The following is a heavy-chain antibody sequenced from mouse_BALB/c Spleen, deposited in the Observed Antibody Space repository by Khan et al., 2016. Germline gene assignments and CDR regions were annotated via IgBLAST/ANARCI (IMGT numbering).Heavy chain of an antibody. V-gene: IGHV4-1*02. J-gene: IGHJ3*01. CDR3: ERRHYNGRFAY. CDR1: GFDFSRYW. Sequence: EVELVESGGGLVQPGGSLKLSCAASGFDFSRYWMSWVRQAPGKGLEWIGEINPDSSTINYTPSLKDKFIISRDNAKNTLYLQMSKVRSEDTALYYCERRHYNGRFAYWGQGTLVTVSA. CDR2: INPDSSTI. D-gene: IGHD1-2*01.